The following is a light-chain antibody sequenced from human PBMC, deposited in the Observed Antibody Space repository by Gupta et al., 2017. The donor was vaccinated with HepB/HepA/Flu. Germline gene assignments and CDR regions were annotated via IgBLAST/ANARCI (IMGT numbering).Light chain of an antibody. CDR1: QSLLHSNGYNC. CDR3: MQALQTPLSLYT. CDR2: LGS. V-gene: IGKV2-28*01. J-gene: IGKJ2*01. Sequence: DIVMTQSPLSLPVTPGEPASISCRSSQSLLHSNGYNCLDWYLQKPGQSPQLLIYLGSNRASGVPDRFSGSGSGTDFTLKISSVDAEDVGVYYCMQALQTPLSLYTFGQGTKLEIK.